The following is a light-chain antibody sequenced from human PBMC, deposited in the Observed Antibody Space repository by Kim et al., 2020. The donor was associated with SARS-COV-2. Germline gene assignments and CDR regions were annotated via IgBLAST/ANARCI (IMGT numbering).Light chain of an antibody. V-gene: IGKV3-20*01. Sequence: EIVLTQSPGTLSLSPGERATLSCRASQSVSSSYLAWYQQKPGQAPRLLIYGASSRATGIPDRFSGSGSGTDFTLTISRLEPEDFAVYYCQQYGSSLSMTFGQGPKLEIK. CDR3: QQYGSSLSMT. J-gene: IGKJ2*01. CDR1: QSVSSSY. CDR2: GAS.